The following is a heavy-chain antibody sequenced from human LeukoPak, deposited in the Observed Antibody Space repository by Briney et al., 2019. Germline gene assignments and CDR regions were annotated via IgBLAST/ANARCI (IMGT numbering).Heavy chain of an antibody. Sequence: GGSLRLSCAASGFTFSSYAISWVRQAPGKGLEWVSAISGCGGSTYYADSVKGRFTISRDNSKNTLYLQMNSLRAEDTAVYYCAKVYNYYGSGSSTRVYYFDYWGQGTLVTVSS. J-gene: IGHJ4*02. CDR3: AKVYNYYGSGSSTRVYYFDY. CDR2: ISGCGGST. CDR1: GFTFSSYA. D-gene: IGHD3-10*01. V-gene: IGHV3-23*01.